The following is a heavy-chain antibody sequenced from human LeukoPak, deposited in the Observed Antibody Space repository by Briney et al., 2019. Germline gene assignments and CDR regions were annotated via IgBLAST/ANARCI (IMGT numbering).Heavy chain of an antibody. CDR1: GYTFTSYG. J-gene: IGHJ4*02. CDR3: ASAPPAGPYQLLARGGAMVTETDY. V-gene: IGHV1-18*01. Sequence: GASVKVSCKASGYTFTSYGISWVRQAPGQGLEWMGWISAYNGNTNYAQKFQGRVTMTEDTSTDTAYMELSSLRSEDTAVYYCASAPPAGPYQLLARGGAMVTETDYWGQGTLVTVSS. CDR2: ISAYNGNT. D-gene: IGHD2-2*01.